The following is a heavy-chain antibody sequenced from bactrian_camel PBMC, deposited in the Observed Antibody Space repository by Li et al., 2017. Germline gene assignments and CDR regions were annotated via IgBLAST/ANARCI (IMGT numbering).Heavy chain of an antibody. J-gene: IGHJ6*01. Sequence: HVQLVESGGGSVQAGGSLSLSCVGNTTSGATLSTYNTYCMAWFRQPAGKEREGVAAISSTGTYTYYRDSVKGRFTISKDKNTLYLQMNSLKPEDTAMYYCAADPSVARCNVIPSLRLSDPRLTFFRYWGQGTQVTVS. CDR2: ISSTGTYT. CDR1: GATLSTYNTYC. V-gene: IGHV3-3*01. D-gene: IGHD2*01. CDR3: AADPSVARCNVIPSLRLSDPRLTFFRY.